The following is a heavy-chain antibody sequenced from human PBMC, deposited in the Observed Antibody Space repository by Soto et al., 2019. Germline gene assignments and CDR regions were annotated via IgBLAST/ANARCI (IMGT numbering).Heavy chain of an antibody. CDR3: ARDRLRLGELSLIGYFDY. V-gene: IGHV3-30*15. CDR2: ISYDGINE. Sequence: QVQLVESGGSVVQPGRSLRLSCEASGFTFTSYAMHWVRQVPGKGLEWVAVISYDGINEFYADSVKGRFTISRDNSKNTLFLQMSSLRVEATAVYYCARDRLRLGELSLIGYFDYWGQGTLVTVSS. D-gene: IGHD3-16*02. CDR1: GFTFTSYA. J-gene: IGHJ4*02.